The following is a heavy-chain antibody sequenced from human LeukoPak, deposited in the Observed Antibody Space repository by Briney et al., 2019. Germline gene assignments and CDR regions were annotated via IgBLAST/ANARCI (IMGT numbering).Heavy chain of an antibody. CDR3: ASLGLFGDYVRVDY. CDR1: GGSISRFH. V-gene: IGHV4-59*08. J-gene: IGHJ4*02. Sequence: SETLSLTCTVSGGSISRFHWSWIRQPPGKGLEWIGYISYSKTTYYNPSLTGRVTISADTSKNQFSLRLHSVTAADTAVYYCASLGLFGDYVRVDYWGQGTRVTVSS. CDR2: ISYSKTT. D-gene: IGHD4-17*01.